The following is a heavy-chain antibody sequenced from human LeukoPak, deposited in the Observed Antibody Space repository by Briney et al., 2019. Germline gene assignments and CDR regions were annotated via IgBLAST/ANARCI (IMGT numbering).Heavy chain of an antibody. CDR1: GGSISSGGYY. CDR2: IYYSGST. D-gene: IGHD3-10*01. V-gene: IGHV4-31*03. J-gene: IGHJ3*02. CDR3: ARDTTMVRGSRLGFDI. Sequence: SETLSLTCTVSGGSISSGGYYWSWIRQHPGKGLEWIGYIYYSGSTYYNPSLKSRVTISVDTSKNQFSLKLSSVTAADTAVYYCARDTTMVRGSRLGFDIWAKGQWSPSLQ.